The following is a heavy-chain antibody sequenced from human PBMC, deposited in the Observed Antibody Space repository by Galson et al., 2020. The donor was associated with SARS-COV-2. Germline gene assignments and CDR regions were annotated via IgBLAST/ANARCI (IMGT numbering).Heavy chain of an antibody. D-gene: IGHD3-16*01. CDR2: VYYTGDT. CDR3: AKLGKLGAAHYFDY. V-gene: IGHV4-59*01. J-gene: IGHJ4*02. Sequence: ASETLSLTCTVSGVSIRDNYWSWIRQPPGKGLECIGYVYYTGDTNYNPSLKSRVTISLDTSKNQFSLIVNSVTAADTAVYYCAKLGKLGAAHYFDYWGQGTLVTVSS. CDR1: GVSIRDNY.